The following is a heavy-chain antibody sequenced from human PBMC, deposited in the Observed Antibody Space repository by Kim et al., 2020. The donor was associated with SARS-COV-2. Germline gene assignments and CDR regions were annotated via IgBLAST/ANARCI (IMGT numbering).Heavy chain of an antibody. Sequence: SETLSLTCAVYGGSFSGYYWSWIRQPPGKGLEWIGEINHSGRTNYNPSLNSRVTISVDTSKNQFSLKLTSVTAADTAVYFCARRLSNTSGWGSHYCDLWGQGTLVTVSS. CDR1: GGSFSGYY. CDR3: ARRLSNTSGWGSHYCDL. D-gene: IGHD3-10*01. J-gene: IGHJ4*02. CDR2: INHSGRT. V-gene: IGHV4-34*01.